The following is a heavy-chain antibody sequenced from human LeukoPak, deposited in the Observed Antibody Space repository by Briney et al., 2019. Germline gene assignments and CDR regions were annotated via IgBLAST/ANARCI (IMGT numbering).Heavy chain of an antibody. D-gene: IGHD6-13*01. J-gene: IGHJ3*02. Sequence: GGSLRLSCAAFGFTFSSYSMNWVRQAPGKGLEWVSSISSSSSYIYYAGSVKGRFTISRDNAKNSLYLQMNSLRAEDTAVYYCARPAAGTVSGAFDIWGQGTMVTVSS. CDR1: GFTFSSYS. V-gene: IGHV3-21*01. CDR3: ARPAAGTVSGAFDI. CDR2: ISSSSSYI.